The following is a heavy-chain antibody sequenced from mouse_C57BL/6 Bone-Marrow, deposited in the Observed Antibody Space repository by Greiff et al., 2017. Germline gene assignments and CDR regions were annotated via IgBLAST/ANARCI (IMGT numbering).Heavy chain of an antibody. D-gene: IGHD2-4*01. CDR2: IHPSDSDT. CDR1: GYTFTSYW. CDR3: AIWGLLAYYDYDRFAY. V-gene: IGHV1-74*01. Sequence: QVQLQQPGADLVKPGASVKVSCKASGYTFTSYWMHWVQQRPGQGLEWIGRIHPSDSDTNYNQKFKGKATLTVDKSSSTAYMQLSGLTSEDSAVYYCAIWGLLAYYDYDRFAYWGQGTLVTVAA. J-gene: IGHJ3*01.